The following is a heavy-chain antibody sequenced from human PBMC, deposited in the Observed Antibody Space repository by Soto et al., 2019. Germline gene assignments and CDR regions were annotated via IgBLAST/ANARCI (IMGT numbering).Heavy chain of an antibody. CDR1: GFTFSSYA. CDR2: ISGSGGST. J-gene: IGHJ4*02. CDR3: AKDRFRDPYSSILDY. V-gene: IGHV3-23*01. Sequence: GGSLRLSCAASGFTFSSYAMSWVRQAPGKGLEWVSAISGSGGSTYYADSVKGRFTISRDNSKNTLYLQMNSLRAEDTAVYYCAKDRFRDPYSSILDYWGQGTLVTVSS. D-gene: IGHD6-13*01.